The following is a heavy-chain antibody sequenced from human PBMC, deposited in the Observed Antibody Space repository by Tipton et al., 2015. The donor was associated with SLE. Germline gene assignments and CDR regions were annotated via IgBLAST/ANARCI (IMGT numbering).Heavy chain of an antibody. Sequence: QLVQSGAEVKKPGASVKVSCKASGYTFTSYGISWVRQAPGQGLEWMGWISVYNGNTNYAQKLQGRVTMTTDTSTSTAYMELRSLRSDDTAVYYCARDRCTGGVCYDYYDGMDVWGQGTTVTVSS. CDR1: GYTFTSYG. J-gene: IGHJ6*02. CDR3: ARDRCTGGVCYDYYDGMDV. CDR2: ISVYNGNT. V-gene: IGHV1-18*01. D-gene: IGHD2-8*02.